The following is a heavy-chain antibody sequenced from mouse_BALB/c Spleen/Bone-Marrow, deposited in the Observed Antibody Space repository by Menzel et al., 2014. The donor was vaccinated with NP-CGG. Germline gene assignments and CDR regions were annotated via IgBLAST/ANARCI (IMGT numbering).Heavy chain of an antibody. CDR3: ARLGDLGY. J-gene: IGHJ2*01. CDR2: IEPANGNT. CDR1: GFNIKDTY. V-gene: IGHV14-3*02. Sequence: VQLQQSGAEFVKPGASVISSCTVSGFNIKDTYMHWMKVRPEQGLEWIGRIEPANGNTKYDPKFQGKATITADTSSNTAYMHLSSLTSEDTAVYYCARLGDLGYWGQGTTLTVSS. D-gene: IGHD3-3*01.